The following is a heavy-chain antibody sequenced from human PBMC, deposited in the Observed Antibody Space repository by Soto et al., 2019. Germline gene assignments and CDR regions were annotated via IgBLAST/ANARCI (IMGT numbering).Heavy chain of an antibody. CDR3: AKSHSGWSNDY. CDR1: GGSISSGGYS. D-gene: IGHD6-19*01. V-gene: IGHV4-30-2*01. CDR2: IYHSGST. J-gene: IGHJ4*02. Sequence: SETLSLTCAVSGGSISSGGYSWSWIRQPPGKGLEWIGYIYHSGSTYYNPSLKSRVTISVDRSKNQFSLKLSSVTAADTAIYYCAKSHSGWSNDYWGQGTLVTVSS.